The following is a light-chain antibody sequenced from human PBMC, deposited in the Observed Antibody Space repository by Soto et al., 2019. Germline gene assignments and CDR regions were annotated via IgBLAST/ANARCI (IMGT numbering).Light chain of an antibody. Sequence: QSVLTQPPSVSGAPGQRVTISCTWSSSNIGAGYDVHWYQQLPGTAPKLLIYGNSNRPSGVPDRFSGSKSGTSASLAITGLQAEDEADYYCQSYDSSLSWVFGGGTKVTVL. J-gene: IGLJ3*02. V-gene: IGLV1-40*01. CDR2: GNS. CDR1: SSNIGAGYD. CDR3: QSYDSSLSWV.